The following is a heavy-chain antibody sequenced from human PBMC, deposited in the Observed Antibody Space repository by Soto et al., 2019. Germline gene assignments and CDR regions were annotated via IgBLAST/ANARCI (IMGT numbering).Heavy chain of an antibody. V-gene: IGHV4-39*01. D-gene: IGHD3-3*01. CDR1: GGSISSSSYY. CDR3: ARLGPRDDFGSGYRS. CDR2: IYYSGST. Sequence: QLQLQESGPGLVKPSETLSLTCTVSGGSISSSSYYWGWIRQPPGKGLEWIGSIYYSGSTYYNPSLNSRVTISVDTSKNQFSQKLSSVTAADTAVYYCARLGPRDDFGSGYRSWGQGTMVTVSS. J-gene: IGHJ4*02.